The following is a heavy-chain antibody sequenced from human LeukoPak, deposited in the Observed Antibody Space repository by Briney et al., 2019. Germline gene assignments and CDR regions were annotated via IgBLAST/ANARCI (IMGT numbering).Heavy chain of an antibody. V-gene: IGHV4-59*01. CDR1: GGSISSYY. Sequence: SETLSLTCTVSGGSISSYYWSWIRQPPGKGLEWIGHISYSGTTNYNPSLKSRVTISADTSKNQFSLRLSSVTAADTAVYYCARDSTGLFHYWGQGTLVTVSS. CDR3: ARDSTGLFHY. D-gene: IGHD1-14*01. CDR2: ISYSGTT. J-gene: IGHJ4*02.